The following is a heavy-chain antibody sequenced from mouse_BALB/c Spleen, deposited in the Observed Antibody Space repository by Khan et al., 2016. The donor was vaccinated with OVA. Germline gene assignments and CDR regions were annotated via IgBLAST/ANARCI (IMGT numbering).Heavy chain of an antibody. J-gene: IGHJ4*01. Sequence: EVQLQESGPGLVKPSQSLSLTCTVTGYSFTSDYACNWIRQFPGNKLEWMGYIRYSGSTNYNPALKSHISITRDTSKNQFFLQLNSVTTEDTATDYCARDGSRYNYAMDYWGQGTSVTVSS. D-gene: IGHD2-3*01. V-gene: IGHV3-2*02. CDR1: GYSFTSDYA. CDR2: IRYSGST. CDR3: ARDGSRYNYAMDY.